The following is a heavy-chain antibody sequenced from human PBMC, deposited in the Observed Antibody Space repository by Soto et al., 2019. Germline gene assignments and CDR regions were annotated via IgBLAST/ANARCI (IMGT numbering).Heavy chain of an antibody. CDR3: ARTRTGGLDY. Sequence: QVQLQESGPGLVKPSETLSLTCTVSGGSISSYYWSWIRQPPGKGLEWIGYIYYSGSTNYNPSPKSRVTISVDTSKNQFSLKLSSVTAADTAVYYCARTRTGGLDYWGQGTLVTVSS. J-gene: IGHJ4*02. CDR2: IYYSGST. D-gene: IGHD1-1*01. CDR1: GGSISSYY. V-gene: IGHV4-59*01.